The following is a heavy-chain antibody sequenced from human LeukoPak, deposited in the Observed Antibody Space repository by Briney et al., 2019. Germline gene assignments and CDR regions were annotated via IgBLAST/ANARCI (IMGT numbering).Heavy chain of an antibody. V-gene: IGHV1-69*13. Sequence: SVKVSCKASGYTFTSYGISWVRQAPGQGLEWMGGIIPIFGTANYAQKFQGRVTITADESTSTAYMELSSLRSEDTAVYYCARRGIAVAGTSNWFDPWGQGTLVTVSS. CDR3: ARRGIAVAGTSNWFDP. CDR1: GYTFTSYG. CDR2: IIPIFGTA. J-gene: IGHJ5*02. D-gene: IGHD6-19*01.